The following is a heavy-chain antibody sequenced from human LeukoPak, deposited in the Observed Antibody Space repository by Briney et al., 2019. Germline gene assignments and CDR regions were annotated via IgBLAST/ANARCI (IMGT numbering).Heavy chain of an antibody. Sequence: PSETLSLTCSVSGYSISSGYYWGWIRQPPGKGLEWIGSIYHSGSTYYNPSLKSRVTISVDTSKNQFSLKLSSVTAADTAVYYCARISPYYDILTGLDYWGQGTLVTVSS. CDR2: IYHSGST. J-gene: IGHJ4*02. CDR1: GYSISSGYY. D-gene: IGHD3-9*01. V-gene: IGHV4-38-2*01. CDR3: ARISPYYDILTGLDY.